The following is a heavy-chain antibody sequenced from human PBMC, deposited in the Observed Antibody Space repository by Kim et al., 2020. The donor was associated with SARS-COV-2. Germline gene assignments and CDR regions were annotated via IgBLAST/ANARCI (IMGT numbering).Heavy chain of an antibody. V-gene: IGHV1-3*01. D-gene: IGHD3-10*01. J-gene: IGHJ4*02. Sequence: NTRYSQKFQGRVTITCDTSASTAYMDLTSLRFEDTAVYYCARERFGGSFDYWGQGTLVTVSS. CDR2: NT. CDR3: ARERFGGSFDY.